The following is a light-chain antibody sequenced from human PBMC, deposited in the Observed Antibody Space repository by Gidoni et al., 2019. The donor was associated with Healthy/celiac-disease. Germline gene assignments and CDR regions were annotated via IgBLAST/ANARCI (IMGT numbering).Light chain of an antibody. V-gene: IGKV1-5*01. J-gene: IGKJ4*01. Sequence: DIQMTQSPSTLSASVGDRVTITCRASQSSSSWLAWYQQKPGKAPKLLIYDASSLESGVPSRFSGSGSGTEFTLTISSLQPDDFAAYYCQQYVSYLLAFGGGTKVEIK. CDR3: QQYVSYLLA. CDR1: QSSSSW. CDR2: DAS.